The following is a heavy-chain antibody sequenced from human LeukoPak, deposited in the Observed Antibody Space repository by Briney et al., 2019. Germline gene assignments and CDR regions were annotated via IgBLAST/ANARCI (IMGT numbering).Heavy chain of an antibody. D-gene: IGHD3-22*01. CDR1: GFTFNNYA. J-gene: IGHJ4*02. Sequence: HPGGSLRLSYAASGFTFNNYAMSWVRQAPGKGLEWVSGISGGGARTYYPDSVKGRFTISRDNSKNTLYLQMNSLRAEDTAVYYCAKDSSYYYGSTCYIDYWGQGALVTVSS. V-gene: IGHV3-23*01. CDR3: AKDSSYYYGSTCYIDY. CDR2: ISGGGART.